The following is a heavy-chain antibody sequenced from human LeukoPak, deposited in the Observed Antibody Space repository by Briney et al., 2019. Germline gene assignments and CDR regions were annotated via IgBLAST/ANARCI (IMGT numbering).Heavy chain of an antibody. D-gene: IGHD3-22*01. CDR2: ISGSGGSI. V-gene: IGHV3-23*01. CDR3: ARDRSTTNYYDSSGYSY. Sequence: GGSLRLSCAASGFTFSSYAMSWVRQAPGKGLEWVSAISGSGGSIYYADSVKGRFTISRDNAKNSLYLQMNSLRAEDTAVYYCARDRSTTNYYDSSGYSYWGQGTLVTVSS. J-gene: IGHJ4*02. CDR1: GFTFSSYA.